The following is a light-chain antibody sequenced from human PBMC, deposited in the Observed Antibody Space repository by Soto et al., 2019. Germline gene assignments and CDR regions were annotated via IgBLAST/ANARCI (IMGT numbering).Light chain of an antibody. CDR2: GAS. V-gene: IGKV3-20*01. CDR1: PSISSSY. J-gene: IGKJ1*01. CDR3: QQYRSWPRT. Sequence: EIVLTQSPGTLSLSPGERATLSCRASPSISSSYLAWYQQKPGQAPRLLIYGASTRATDMPGRFSGRGAGAEFTLTISSLQSEDFAVYYCQQYRSWPRTFGQGTKVDIK.